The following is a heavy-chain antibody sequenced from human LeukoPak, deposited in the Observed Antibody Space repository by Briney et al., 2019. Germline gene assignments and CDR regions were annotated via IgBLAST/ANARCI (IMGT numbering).Heavy chain of an antibody. CDR2: IYHSGST. CDR1: GGSISSSNW. CDR3: ARTPPDGVHYFDY. D-gene: IGHD3-10*01. J-gene: IGHJ4*02. Sequence: PSETLSLTCAVSGGSISSSNWWSWVRQPPGKGLEWIGEIYHSGSTNYNPSLKSRVTISVDKSKNQFSLKLSSVTAADTAVYYCARTPPDGVHYFDYWGQGTLVTVSS. V-gene: IGHV4-4*02.